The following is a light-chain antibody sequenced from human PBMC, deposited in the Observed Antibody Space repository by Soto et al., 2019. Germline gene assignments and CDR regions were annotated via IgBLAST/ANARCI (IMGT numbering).Light chain of an antibody. CDR3: SSYTSSSTVV. V-gene: IGLV2-14*01. CDR2: DVT. CDR1: SSDVGGFNY. Sequence: QSALTQPASVSGSPGQSITISCTGTSSDVGGFNYVSWYQQHPGKAPKLMIYDVTNRPSGISNRFSGSKSGNTASLTTSGVRTEDEADYYCSSYTSSSTVVFGGGTKLTVL. J-gene: IGLJ2*01.